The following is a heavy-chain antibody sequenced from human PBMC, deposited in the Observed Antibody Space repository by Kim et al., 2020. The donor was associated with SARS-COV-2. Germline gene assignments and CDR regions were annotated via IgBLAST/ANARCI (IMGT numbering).Heavy chain of an antibody. CDR2: IYHSGST. V-gene: IGHV4-30-2*01. J-gene: IGHJ5*02. D-gene: IGHD2-21*02. CDR3: ARSGGNSWGWFDP. CDR1: GGSISSGGYS. Sequence: SETLSLTCAVSGGSISSGGYSWSWIRQPPGKGLEWIGYIYHSGSTYYNPSLKSRVTISVDRSKNQFSLKLSSVTAADTAVYYCARSGGNSWGWFDPWGQGTLVTVSS.